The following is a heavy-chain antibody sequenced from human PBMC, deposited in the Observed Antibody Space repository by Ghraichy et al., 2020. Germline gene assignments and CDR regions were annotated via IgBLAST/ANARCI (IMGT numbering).Heavy chain of an antibody. Sequence: SETLSLTCTVSGYSISSGYYWGWIRQPPGKGLEWIGSIYHSGSTYYNPSLKSRVTISVDTSKNQFSLKLSSVTAADTAVYYCARTGGRDGYNYWYFDLWGRATLVTFSS. J-gene: IGHJ2*01. D-gene: IGHD5-24*01. CDR3: ARTGGRDGYNYWYFDL. CDR1: GYSISSGYY. CDR2: IYHSGST. V-gene: IGHV4-38-2*02.